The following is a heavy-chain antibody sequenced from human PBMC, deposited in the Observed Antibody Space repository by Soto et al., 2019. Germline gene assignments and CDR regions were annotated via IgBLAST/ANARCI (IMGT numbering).Heavy chain of an antibody. V-gene: IGHV4-39*01. CDR1: GGSISSSSYY. D-gene: IGHD3-10*01. CDR3: ARRGVPPASYAFDI. Sequence: SETLSLTCTVSGGSISSSSYYWGWIRQPPGKGLEWIGSIYYSGSTYYNPSLKSRVTISVDTSKNQFSLKLDSGTAADTAVYYCARRGVPPASYAFDIWGQGTMVTVSS. CDR2: IYYSGST. J-gene: IGHJ3*02.